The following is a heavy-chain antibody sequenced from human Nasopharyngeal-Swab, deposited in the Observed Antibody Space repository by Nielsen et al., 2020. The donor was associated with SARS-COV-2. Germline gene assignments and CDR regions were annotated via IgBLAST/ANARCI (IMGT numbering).Heavy chain of an antibody. CDR2: IYYSGST. D-gene: IGHD6-19*01. CDR3: ARDSGVAGTKYYYYDMDV. J-gene: IGHJ6*02. V-gene: IGHV4-30-4*01. Sequence: WIRQPPGKGLGWIGYIYYSGSTYYNPSLKSRVTISVDTSKNQFSLKLSSVTAADTAVYYCARDSGVAGTKYYYYDMDVWGRGTTVTVSS.